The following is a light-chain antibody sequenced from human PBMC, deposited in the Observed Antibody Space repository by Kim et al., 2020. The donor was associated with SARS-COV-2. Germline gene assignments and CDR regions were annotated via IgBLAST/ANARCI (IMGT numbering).Light chain of an antibody. V-gene: IGLV2-11*01. Sequence: QSALTQPRSVSGSPGQSVTISCTGTSSNVGGYNYVSWYQQYPGRAPKLMVYDVTKRPSGVPDRFSGSKSGNTASLTISGLKAEDEADYFCCSYAGSYSWVFGGGTQLTVL. CDR3: CSYAGSYSWV. J-gene: IGLJ3*02. CDR1: SSNVGGYNY. CDR2: DVT.